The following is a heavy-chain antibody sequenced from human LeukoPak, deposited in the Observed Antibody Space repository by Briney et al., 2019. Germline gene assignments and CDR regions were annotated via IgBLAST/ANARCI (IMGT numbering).Heavy chain of an antibody. CDR3: ARTPLGYCSSTSCYSDY. V-gene: IGHV5-51*01. CDR2: IYPGDSDT. CDR1: GYSFTSYW. J-gene: IGHJ4*02. Sequence: GESLKISCKGSGYSFTSYWIGGVRQMPGKGLEWMGIIYPGDSDTRYSPSFQGQVTISADKSISTAYLQWSSLKASDTAMYYCARTPLGYCSSTSCYSDYWGRGTLVTVSS. D-gene: IGHD2-2*01.